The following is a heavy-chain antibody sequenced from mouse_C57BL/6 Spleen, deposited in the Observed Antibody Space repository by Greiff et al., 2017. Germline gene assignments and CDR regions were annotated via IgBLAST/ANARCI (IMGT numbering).Heavy chain of an antibody. CDR1: GFTFSNYG. CDR3: ARRTGTWYFDY. Sequence: EVHLVESGGGLVKPGGSLKLSCAASGFTFSNYGMHWVRQAPEKGLEWVAYISSGSSTIYYADTVKGRFTISRDNAKNTLFLQMTSLRSEDTAMYYCARRTGTWYFDYWGQGTTLTVSS. V-gene: IGHV5-17*01. J-gene: IGHJ2*01. CDR2: ISSGSSTI. D-gene: IGHD4-1*01.